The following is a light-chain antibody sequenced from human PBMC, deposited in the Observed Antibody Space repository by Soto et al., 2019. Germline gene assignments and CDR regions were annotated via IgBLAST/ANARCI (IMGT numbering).Light chain of an antibody. Sequence: EIVMTQSPATLSVSPGEGASLSCRASQSVSSDLAWYQQKPGQAPRLLFYGASVRATGIPARFSGSGSGTDFTLTIGSLQSEDFAVYYCQQYTTWPFTFGQGTELEIK. V-gene: IGKV3D-15*01. CDR3: QQYTTWPFT. CDR2: GAS. J-gene: IGKJ2*01. CDR1: QSVSSD.